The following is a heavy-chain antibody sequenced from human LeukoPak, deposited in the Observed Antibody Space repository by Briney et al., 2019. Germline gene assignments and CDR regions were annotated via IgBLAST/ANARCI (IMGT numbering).Heavy chain of an antibody. V-gene: IGHV3-23*01. CDR1: GFTFSSYA. CDR2: ISGSGGTT. D-gene: IGHD1-26*01. Sequence: QPGGSLRLSCAASGFTFSSYAMIWVRQAPGKGLEWVSVISGSGGTTYYADSVKGRFTISRDNAKNTLYLQMNSLRAEDTAVYYCARGGAATDYWGQGTLVTVSS. CDR3: ARGGAATDY. J-gene: IGHJ4*02.